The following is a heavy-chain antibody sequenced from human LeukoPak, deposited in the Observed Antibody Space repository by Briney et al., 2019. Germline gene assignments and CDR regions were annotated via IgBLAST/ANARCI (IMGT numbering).Heavy chain of an antibody. Sequence: RASVKVSCKVSGYTLTELSMHWVRQAPGKGLEWMGGFDPEDGEAIYAQKFQGRVTMTEDTSTDTAYMELSSLRSDDTAVYYCARDQRHYDFWSGYYTVVGISNYYYYGMDVWGQGTTVTVSS. CDR1: GYTLTELS. CDR2: FDPEDGEA. D-gene: IGHD3-3*01. V-gene: IGHV1-24*01. CDR3: ARDQRHYDFWSGYYTVVGISNYYYYGMDV. J-gene: IGHJ6*02.